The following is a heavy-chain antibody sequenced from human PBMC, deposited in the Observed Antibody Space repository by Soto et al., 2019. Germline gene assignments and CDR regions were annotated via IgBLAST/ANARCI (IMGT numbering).Heavy chain of an antibody. J-gene: IGHJ4*02. CDR1: GYTFTSYD. CDR2: MNPSGGST. D-gene: IGHD6-13*01. Sequence: ASVKVSCKASGYTFTSYDINWVRQATGQGLEWMGWMNPSGGSTGYAQKFQGRVTMTRDTSTSTAYMELSSLRSEDTAVYYCSREQQLVLSPHFDYWGQGTLVTVSS. CDR3: SREQQLVLSPHFDY. V-gene: IGHV1-8*01.